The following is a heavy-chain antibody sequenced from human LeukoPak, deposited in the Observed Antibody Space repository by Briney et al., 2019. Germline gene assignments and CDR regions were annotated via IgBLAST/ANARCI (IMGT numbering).Heavy chain of an antibody. CDR2: IYSDGVT. J-gene: IGHJ5*02. CDR1: GFTVSSYG. D-gene: IGHD1-1*01. CDR3: VRERAEGRAWVEFDP. V-gene: IGHV3-66*02. Sequence: GGSLRLSCAASGFTVSSYGMSWVRQAPGKGPEWVSLIYSDGVTRYADSVQGRFTISRDNSKNTVYLQMNNLRVEDTAVHHCVRERAEGRAWVEFDPWGQGILVTVSS.